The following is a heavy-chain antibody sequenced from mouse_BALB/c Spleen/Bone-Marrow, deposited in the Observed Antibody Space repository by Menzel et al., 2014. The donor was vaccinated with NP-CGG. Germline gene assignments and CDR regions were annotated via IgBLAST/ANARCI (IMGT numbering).Heavy chain of an antibody. CDR3: TREAYYDYDYFDY. V-gene: IGHV1S81*02. CDR2: INPSNGGT. CDR1: GYTFTSYY. D-gene: IGHD2-4*01. J-gene: IGHJ2*01. Sequence: QVQLKESGAELVKPGASVKLSCKASGYTFTSYYMYWVKQRPGQGLEWIGVINPSNGGTNFNEKFKSKATLTVDKPSSTAYMQLSSLTSEDSAVYYGTREAYYDYDYFDYWVQGTTRTGSS.